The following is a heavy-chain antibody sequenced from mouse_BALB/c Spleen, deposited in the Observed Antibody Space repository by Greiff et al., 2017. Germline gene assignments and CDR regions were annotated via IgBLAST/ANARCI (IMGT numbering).Heavy chain of an antibody. J-gene: IGHJ4*01. CDR2: IRLKSNNYAT. Sequence: EVQGVESGGGLVQPGGSMKLSCVASGFTFSNYWMNWVRQSPEKGLEWVAEIRLKSNNYATHYAESVKGRFTISRDDSKSSVYLQMNNLRAEDTGIYYCTRPYYYGSSPYYYAMDYWGQGTSVTVSS. CDR3: TRPYYYGSSPYYYAMDY. V-gene: IGHV6-6*02. CDR1: GFTFSNYW. D-gene: IGHD1-1*01.